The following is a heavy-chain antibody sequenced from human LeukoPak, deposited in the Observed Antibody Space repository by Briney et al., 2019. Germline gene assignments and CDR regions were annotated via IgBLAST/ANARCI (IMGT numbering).Heavy chain of an antibody. Sequence: SETLSLTCGVYGGSFNTYSWTWIRQPPGKGLEWTGEINHSGSTNYNPSLKSRVTISVDTSKNQFSLKLSSVTAADTAVYYCARGYLYSSGWYRWYFDLWGRGTLVTVSS. CDR3: ARGYLYSSGWYRWYFDL. D-gene: IGHD6-19*01. CDR1: GGSFNTYS. CDR2: INHSGST. V-gene: IGHV4-34*01. J-gene: IGHJ2*01.